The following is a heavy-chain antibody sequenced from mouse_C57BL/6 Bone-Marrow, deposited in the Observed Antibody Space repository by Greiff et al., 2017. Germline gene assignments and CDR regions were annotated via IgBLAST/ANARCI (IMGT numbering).Heavy chain of an antibody. V-gene: IGHV1-69*01. CDR3: ASSMGRGNYGFYAMDY. CDR1: GYTFTSYW. Sequence: QVQLQQPGAELVMPGASVKLSCKASGYTFTSYWMHWVKQRPGQGLEWIGEIDPSDSYTNYNQKFKGKSTLTVDKSSSTAYMQLSSLTSEDSAVYYCASSMGRGNYGFYAMDYWGQGTSVTVSS. D-gene: IGHD2-1*01. J-gene: IGHJ4*01. CDR2: IDPSDSYT.